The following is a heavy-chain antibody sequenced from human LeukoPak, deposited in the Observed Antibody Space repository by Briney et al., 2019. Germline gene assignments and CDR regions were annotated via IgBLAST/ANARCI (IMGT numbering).Heavy chain of an antibody. CDR1: GYTFTSYG. J-gene: IGHJ6*03. Sequence: GASVKVSCKASGYTFTSYGISWVRQAPGQGLEWMGWISAYNGNTNYAQKLQGRVTMTTDTSTSTAYMGLRSLRSDDTAVYYCAREGDSYGFYYYYYMDVWGKGTTVTVSS. V-gene: IGHV1-18*01. D-gene: IGHD5-18*01. CDR2: ISAYNGNT. CDR3: AREGDSYGFYYYYYMDV.